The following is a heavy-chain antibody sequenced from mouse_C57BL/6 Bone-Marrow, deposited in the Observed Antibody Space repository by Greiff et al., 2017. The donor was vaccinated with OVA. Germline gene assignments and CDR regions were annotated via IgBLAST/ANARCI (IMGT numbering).Heavy chain of an antibody. V-gene: IGHV3-6*01. J-gene: IGHJ2*01. CDR3: ARDLFDY. Sequence: EVQLQQSGPGLVKPSQSLSLTCSVTGYSITSGYYWNWIRQFPGNKLEWMGYISYDGSNNYNPSLKNRISITRDTSKNQFFLKLNSVTTEDTATYYCARDLFDYWGQGTTLTVSS. CDR2: ISYDGSN. CDR1: GYSITSGYY.